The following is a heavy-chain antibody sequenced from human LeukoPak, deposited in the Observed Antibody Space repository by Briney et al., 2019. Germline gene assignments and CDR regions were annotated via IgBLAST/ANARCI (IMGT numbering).Heavy chain of an antibody. Sequence: GGSLRLSCAASGFTFSTYGMSWVRQAPGKGLVWVSAISCAGGSTYYADSLKGRFTISRDTSKNTLYLQMNSLRVEDTAIYYCAKRVAYSSGYYWDYWGQGTLVTVSS. CDR3: AKRVAYSSGYYWDY. V-gene: IGHV3-23*01. CDR2: ISCAGGST. D-gene: IGHD6-19*01. J-gene: IGHJ4*02. CDR1: GFTFSTYG.